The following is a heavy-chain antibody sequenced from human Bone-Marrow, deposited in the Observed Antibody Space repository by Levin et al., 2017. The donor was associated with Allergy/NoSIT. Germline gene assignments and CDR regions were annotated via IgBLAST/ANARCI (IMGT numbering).Heavy chain of an antibody. CDR3: AKDSPAAGWPTFDS. CDR2: ITNNGGKT. V-gene: IGHV3-23*01. J-gene: IGHJ4*02. Sequence: PGGSLRLSCAASGFGIASRAMSWVRQAPGGGLEWVASITNNGGKTYYADSVKGRFTVSRDESENKLFLQMNSLRVADTATYYCAKDSPAAGWPTFDSWGPGTLVAVSS. D-gene: IGHD6-19*01. CDR1: GFGIASRA.